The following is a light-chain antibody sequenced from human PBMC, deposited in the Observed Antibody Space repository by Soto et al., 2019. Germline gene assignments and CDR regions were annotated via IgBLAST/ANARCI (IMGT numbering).Light chain of an antibody. CDR2: RHN. V-gene: IGLV1-47*03. Sequence: QSVLTQPPSASGTPGQRVTISCSGSSSNIGSNYVYWYQQLPGTAPKLLIYRHNQRPSGVPDRFSGSKSGTSASLAISGLWSEDEAEYYCEAWDDSLSVVFGGGAKLTVL. CDR1: SSNIGSNY. CDR3: EAWDDSLSVV. J-gene: IGLJ2*01.